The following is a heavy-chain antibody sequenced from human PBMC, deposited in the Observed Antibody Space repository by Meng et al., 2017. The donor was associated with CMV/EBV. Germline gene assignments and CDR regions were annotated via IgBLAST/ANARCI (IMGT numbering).Heavy chain of an antibody. Sequence: YYWSLIRQHPGKGLEWIGYIYYSGSTYYNPSLKSRVTISVDTSKNQFSLKLSSVTAADTAVYYCARGGEINTTYYDFWSGYRNGMDVWGQGTTVTVSS. CDR1: YY. J-gene: IGHJ6*02. CDR2: IYYSGST. V-gene: IGHV4-31*02. CDR3: ARGGEINTTYYDFWSGYRNGMDV. D-gene: IGHD3-3*01.